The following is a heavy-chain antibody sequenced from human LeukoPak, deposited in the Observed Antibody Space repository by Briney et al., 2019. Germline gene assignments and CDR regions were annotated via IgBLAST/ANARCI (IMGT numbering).Heavy chain of an antibody. D-gene: IGHD3-9*01. CDR3: AKAYRPYDILTGADY. J-gene: IGHJ4*02. V-gene: IGHV3-23*01. Sequence: GGSLRLSCAASGFTFSSHAMSWVRQAPGKGLEWVSVISGSGGSTYYADSVKGRFAISRDNSKNTLYLQMNSLRPEDTAVYYCAKAYRPYDILTGADYWGQGTLVTVSP. CDR1: GFTFSSHA. CDR2: ISGSGGST.